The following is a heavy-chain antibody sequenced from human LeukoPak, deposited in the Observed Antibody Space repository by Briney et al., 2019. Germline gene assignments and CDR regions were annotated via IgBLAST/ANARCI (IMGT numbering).Heavy chain of an antibody. V-gene: IGHV3-21*01. CDR2: ISSSGTYI. CDR3: AREQSYSEEIVVVNPPFDY. J-gene: IGHJ4*02. Sequence: PGGSLRLSCATSGFTFSSYGMNWVRQAPGKGLEWVSSISSSGTYIYFADSVKGRFTISRDNAKNSLYLQMNSLRAEDTALYYCAREQSYSEEIVVVNPPFDYWGQGTLVTVSS. CDR1: GFTFSSYG. D-gene: IGHD2-21*01.